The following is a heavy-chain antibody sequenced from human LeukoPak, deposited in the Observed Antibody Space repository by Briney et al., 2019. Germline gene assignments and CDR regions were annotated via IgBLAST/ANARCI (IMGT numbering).Heavy chain of an antibody. J-gene: IGHJ4*02. CDR2: IFYSGNT. CDR3: ARLGVTANDY. Sequence: SETLSLTCTVSGVSISSSTYYWGWIRQPPGKGLEWIGSIFYSGNTYYNPSLKSRVTISVDTSKNQFSLKLSSVTAADTAVYYCARLGVTANDYWGRGTLVTVSS. V-gene: IGHV4-39*01. CDR1: GVSISSSTYY. D-gene: IGHD2-21*02.